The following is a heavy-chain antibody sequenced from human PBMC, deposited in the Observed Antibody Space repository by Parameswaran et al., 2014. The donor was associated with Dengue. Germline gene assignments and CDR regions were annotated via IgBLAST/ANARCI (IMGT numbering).Heavy chain of an antibody. CDR3: ARWAIAAASWRRSFDP. V-gene: IGHV1-18*01. CDR2: ISAYNGNT. J-gene: IGHJ5*02. Sequence: WVRQAPGQGLEWMGWISAYNGNTNYAQKLQGRVTMTTDTSTSTAYMELRSLRSDDTAVYYCARWAIAAASWRRSFDPWGQGTLVTVSS. D-gene: IGHD6-13*01.